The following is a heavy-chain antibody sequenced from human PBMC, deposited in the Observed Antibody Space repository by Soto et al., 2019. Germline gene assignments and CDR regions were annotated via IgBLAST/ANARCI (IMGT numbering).Heavy chain of an antibody. CDR1: GGTFSSYA. CDR2: IIPIFGTA. D-gene: IGHD5-12*01. J-gene: IGHJ6*02. V-gene: IGHV1-69*12. Sequence: QVQLVQSGAEVMQPGSSVRVSCKASGGTFSSYAISWVRQAPGQGLEWMGGIIPIFGTADYAQKFQGRVTITAEESTTTAYMEMDSLRSEDAAVYFCARDKDRVRLGVNYYYGTDVGGQGTTVTVSS. CDR3: ARDKDRVRLGVNYYYGTDV.